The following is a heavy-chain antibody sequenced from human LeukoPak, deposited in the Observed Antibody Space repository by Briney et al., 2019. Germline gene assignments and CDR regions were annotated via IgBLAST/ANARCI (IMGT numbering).Heavy chain of an antibody. V-gene: IGHV3-11*04. J-gene: IGHJ6*02. CDR3: AVSQGSGTYYFYYYGMAV. Sequence: GGSLRLSCAASGFTFSDYYMSWIRQAPGKGLEWVSYISSSGSTIYYADSVRGRFTISRDNAKNSLYLQMNSLRAEDTAVYYCAVSQGSGTYYFYYYGMAVWGQGTTVTVSS. CDR2: ISSSGSTI. CDR1: GFTFSDYY. D-gene: IGHD3-10*01.